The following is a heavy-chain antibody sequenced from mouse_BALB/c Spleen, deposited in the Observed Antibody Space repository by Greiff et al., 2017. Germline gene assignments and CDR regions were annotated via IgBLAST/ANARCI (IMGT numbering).Heavy chain of an antibody. CDR3: AKHYRYDGRGFAY. V-gene: IGHV5-12-1*01. J-gene: IGHJ3*01. D-gene: IGHD2-14*01. CDR2: ISSGGGST. Sequence: EVKLVESGGGLVKPGGSLKLSCAASGFAFSSYDMSWVRQTPEKRLEWVAYISSGGGSTYYPDTVKGRFTISRDNAKNTLYLQMSSLKSEDTAMYYCAKHYRYDGRGFAYWGQGTLVTVSA. CDR1: GFAFSSYD.